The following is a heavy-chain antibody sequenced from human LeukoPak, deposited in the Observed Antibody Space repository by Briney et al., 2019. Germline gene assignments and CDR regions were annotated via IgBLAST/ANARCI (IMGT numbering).Heavy chain of an antibody. CDR1: GGSISSYY. D-gene: IGHD3-10*01. J-gene: IGHJ4*02. CDR3: ASGTLLDY. V-gene: IGHV4-59*01. Sequence: SETLSLTCAVSGGSISSYYWSWIRQPPGKGLEWIGFIYYGGSTNYNPSLKSRVTISVDTSKNHFSLKLSSVTAADTAVYYCASGTLLDYWGQGTLVTVSS. CDR2: IYYGGST.